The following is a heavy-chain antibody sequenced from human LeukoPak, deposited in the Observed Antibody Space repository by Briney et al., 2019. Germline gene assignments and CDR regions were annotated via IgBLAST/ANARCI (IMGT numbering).Heavy chain of an antibody. CDR3: SSTSSYYYYYMDV. D-gene: IGHD2-2*01. J-gene: IGHJ6*03. CDR1: GGSISSSSYY. CDR2: IYYSGST. V-gene: IGHV4-39*01. Sequence: SETLSLTCTVSGGSISSSSYYWGWIRQPPGKGLEWIGSIYYSGSTYYNPSLKSRVTISVDTSKNQFSLKLSSVTAADTAVYYCSSTSSYYYYYMDVWGKGTTVTVSS.